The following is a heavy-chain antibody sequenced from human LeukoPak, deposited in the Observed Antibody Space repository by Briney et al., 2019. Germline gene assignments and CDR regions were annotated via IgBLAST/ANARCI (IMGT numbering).Heavy chain of an antibody. CDR3: ARIKTGIAAAGPASDHFDY. D-gene: IGHD6-13*01. V-gene: IGHV3-11*01. CDR1: GFTFSDYY. CDR2: IGSSGSTI. Sequence: GGSLRLSCAASGFTFSDYYMSWIRQAPGKGLEWVSYIGSSGSTIYYADSVKGRFTISRDNAKNSLYLQMNSLRAEDMAVYYCARIKTGIAAAGPASDHFDYWGQGTLVTVSS. J-gene: IGHJ4*02.